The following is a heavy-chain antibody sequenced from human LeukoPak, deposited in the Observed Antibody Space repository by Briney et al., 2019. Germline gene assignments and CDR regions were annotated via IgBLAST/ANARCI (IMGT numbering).Heavy chain of an antibody. Sequence: PSETLSLTCTVSGGSISNTNYYWGWIRQPPGKRLEWIGSIYYSGSTYYNPSLKSRVTISVDTSKNQFSLKMSSMTAADTAVFFCARQFTMVRGVTSYCSMDVWGKGTTVTVSS. J-gene: IGHJ6*03. CDR3: ARQFTMVRGVTSYCSMDV. CDR1: GGSISNTNYY. D-gene: IGHD3-10*01. CDR2: IYYSGST. V-gene: IGHV4-39*01.